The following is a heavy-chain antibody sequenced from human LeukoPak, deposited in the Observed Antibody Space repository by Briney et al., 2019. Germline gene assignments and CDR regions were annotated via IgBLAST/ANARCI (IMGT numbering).Heavy chain of an antibody. J-gene: IGHJ6*02. CDR2: INHSGST. V-gene: IGHV4-34*01. D-gene: IGHD3-3*01. CDR3: AKDAFYDFWSDTLYYYYGMDV. CDR1: GGSFSGYY. Sequence: PSETLSLTCAVYGGSFSGYYWSWIRQPPGKGLEWIGEINHSGSTNYNPSLKSRVTISVDTSKNQFSLKLSSVTAADTAVYYCAKDAFYDFWSDTLYYYYGMDVWGQGTTVTVSS.